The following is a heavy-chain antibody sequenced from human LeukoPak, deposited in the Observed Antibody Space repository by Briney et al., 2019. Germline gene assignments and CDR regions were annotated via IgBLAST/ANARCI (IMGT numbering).Heavy chain of an antibody. V-gene: IGHV1-8*01. CDR3: ARGHDYGDYLDY. J-gene: IGHJ4*02. D-gene: IGHD4-17*01. CDR1: GYTFTSYD. CDR2: MNPNSGNT. Sequence: ASVKVSCKASGYTFTSYDINWVRQATGQGLEWMGWMNPNSGNTGYAQKFQGRVTMTRNTSISTAYMELSSLRSEDTAVYYCARGHDYGDYLDYWGLGTLVTVSS.